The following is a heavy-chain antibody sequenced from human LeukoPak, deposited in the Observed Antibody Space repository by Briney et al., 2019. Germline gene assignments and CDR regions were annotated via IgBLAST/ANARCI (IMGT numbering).Heavy chain of an antibody. CDR1: GFTFSSYW. V-gene: IGHV3-7*01. D-gene: IGHD6-13*01. J-gene: IGHJ4*02. Sequence: PGGSLRLSCAASGFTFSSYWMAWVRQAPGKGLEWLANIKQGGSEKNYVDSVRGRFTISRDNAKSSLYLQMNSLRAEDTAVYYCALLAAAATGASFDYWGQGTLVTVSS. CDR3: ALLAAAATGASFDY. CDR2: IKQGGSEK.